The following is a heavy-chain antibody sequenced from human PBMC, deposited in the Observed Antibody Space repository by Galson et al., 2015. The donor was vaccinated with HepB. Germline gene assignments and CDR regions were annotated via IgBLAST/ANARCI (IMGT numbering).Heavy chain of an antibody. CDR3: ARDRVPDIVVVVAATRGEGWFDP. CDR2: ISSSSSYI. V-gene: IGHV3-21*01. J-gene: IGHJ5*02. Sequence: SLRLSCAASGFTFSSYSMNWVRQAPGKGLEWVSSISSSSSYIYYADSVKGRFTISRDNAKNSLYLQMNSLRAEDAAVYYCARDRVPDIVVVVAATRGEGWFDPWGQGTLVTVSS. CDR1: GFTFSSYS. D-gene: IGHD2-15*01.